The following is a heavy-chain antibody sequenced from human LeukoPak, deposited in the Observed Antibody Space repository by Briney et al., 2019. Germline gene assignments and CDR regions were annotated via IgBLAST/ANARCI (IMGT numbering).Heavy chain of an antibody. CDR3: ARGAEYYAIWRGYAGYSDY. CDR1: VYSISNVYY. D-gene: IGHD3-3*01. Sequence: SETLSLTCTLSVYSISNVYYWGCIRQPPGKALVWVGSIYYRGSTYYNPSLRSRVTISLDRSKKKFSLKLTSVTAADTAVYFCARGAEYYAIWRGYAGYSDYWGQGISVTVSS. J-gene: IGHJ4*02. CDR2: IYYRGST. V-gene: IGHV4-38-2*02.